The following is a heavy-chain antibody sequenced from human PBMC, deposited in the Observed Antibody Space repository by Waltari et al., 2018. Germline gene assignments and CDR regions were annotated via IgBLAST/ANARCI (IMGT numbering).Heavy chain of an antibody. V-gene: IGHV4-4*02. J-gene: IGHJ1*01. D-gene: IGHD6-19*01. Sequence: QVQLQESGPGLVKPSGTLSLTCAVSGGSISSSNWWSWVRQPPGKGLEWIGEIYHSGSTNYNPSLKSRVTISVDKSKNQFSLKLSSVTAADTAVYYCARPADPYSSGWLSRRAAEYFQHWGQGTLVTVSS. CDR3: ARPADPYSSGWLSRRAAEYFQH. CDR1: GGSISSSNW. CDR2: IYHSGST.